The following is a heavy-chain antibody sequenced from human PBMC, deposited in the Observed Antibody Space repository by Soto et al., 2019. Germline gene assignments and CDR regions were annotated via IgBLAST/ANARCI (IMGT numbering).Heavy chain of an antibody. CDR3: AHESSSVDCTNGVCAYLRRGACDS. CDR1: GFTFSIYA. D-gene: IGHD2-8*01. J-gene: IGHJ3*02. CDR2: ICGSGGST. Sequence: EVQLLESGGGLVQPGGSLRLSCAASGFTFSIYAWSWVRQAPGKGLEWVSAICGSGGSTYYADSVKGRFTISRDNSKKRLYLQMNSQSAEDTVVYYCAHESSSVDCTNGVCAYLRRGACDSLGQGTMVTASS. V-gene: IGHV3-23*01.